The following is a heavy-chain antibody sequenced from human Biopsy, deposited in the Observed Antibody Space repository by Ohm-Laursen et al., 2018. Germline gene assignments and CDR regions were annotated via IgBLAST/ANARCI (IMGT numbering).Heavy chain of an antibody. CDR3: ARHAPSYSGSHWRYFDL. D-gene: IGHD1-26*01. CDR2: ISNSGNT. J-gene: IGHJ2*01. V-gene: IGHV4-59*08. Sequence: SETLSLTCTVSGDSINSSYWSWIRQAPGKGLEWIGFISNSGNTNYNPSLKSRVTISVDTSMNHLSLRLTSVTAADTAVYYCARHAPSYSGSHWRYFDLWGRGTLVTVSS. CDR1: GDSINSSY.